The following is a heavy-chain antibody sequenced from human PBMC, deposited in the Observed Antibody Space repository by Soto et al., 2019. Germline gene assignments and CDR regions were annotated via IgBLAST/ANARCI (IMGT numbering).Heavy chain of an antibody. D-gene: IGHD3-22*01. V-gene: IGHV1-3*01. Sequence: LEWMGWINAGNDNTKYSQKFQGRVTITRDTSASTAYMELSSLRSEDTAVYYCARDLPVAYYYDSSGFGYWGQGTLVTVS. J-gene: IGHJ4*02. CDR2: INAGNDNT. CDR3: ARDLPVAYYYDSSGFGY.